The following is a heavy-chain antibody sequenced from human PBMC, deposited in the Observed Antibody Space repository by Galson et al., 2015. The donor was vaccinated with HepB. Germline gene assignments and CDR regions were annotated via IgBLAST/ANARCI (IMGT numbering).Heavy chain of an antibody. CDR1: GYNFINFW. Sequence: QSGAEVKEPGESLKISCKGSGYNFINFWIGWVRQKPGKGLEWMGTIYPGDSDIRYSPSFEGQVIISADRSTSTAHLQWKSLKASDTAIYYCARREWMTTTSPLDSWGQGTLVTVSS. V-gene: IGHV5-51*01. CDR2: IYPGDSDI. D-gene: IGHD5-24*01. J-gene: IGHJ4*02. CDR3: ARREWMTTTSPLDS.